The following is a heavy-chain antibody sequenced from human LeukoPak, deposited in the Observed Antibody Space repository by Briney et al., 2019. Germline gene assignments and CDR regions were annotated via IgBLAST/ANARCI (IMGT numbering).Heavy chain of an antibody. CDR3: ARRGTSCYTWSVCYFAY. Sequence: GGSLRLSCAASGFTFDDYGMSWVRQAPGKGLEWVSGINWNGGSTGYADSVKGRFTISRDNAKNSLYLQMNSLRAEDTALYYCARRGTSCYTWSVCYFAYWGQGTLVTVSS. CDR1: GFTFDDYG. V-gene: IGHV3-20*04. CDR2: INWNGGST. J-gene: IGHJ4*02. D-gene: IGHD2-2*02.